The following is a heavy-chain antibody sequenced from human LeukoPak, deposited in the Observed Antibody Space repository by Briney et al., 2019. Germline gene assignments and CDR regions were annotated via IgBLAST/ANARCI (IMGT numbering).Heavy chain of an antibody. CDR3: ARTENYIPEDRFDP. CDR2: IYTSGST. D-gene: IGHD5-24*01. J-gene: IGHJ5*02. CDR1: GASISSYY. V-gene: IGHV4-4*07. Sequence: PSETLSLTCTVSGASISSYYYSWIRQPAGKGLEWIGRIYTSGSTNYNPSLKSRVTMSVDTSKNQFSLKLSSVTAADTAVYYCARTENYIPEDRFDPWGQGTLVTVSS.